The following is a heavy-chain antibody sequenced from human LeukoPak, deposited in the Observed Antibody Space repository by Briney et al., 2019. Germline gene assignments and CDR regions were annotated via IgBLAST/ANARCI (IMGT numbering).Heavy chain of an antibody. D-gene: IGHD6-13*01. Sequence: ASVKVSCKASGYTFTSYGISWVRQAPRQGLAWMGINNPSGDSTTYAQKFQGRVTITKDTSTSTVFMELSSLRSEDTAVYYCARPAEYSSSWEGGYWGQGTLVTVSS. CDR2: NNPSGDST. V-gene: IGHV1-46*01. CDR3: ARPAEYSSSWEGGY. CDR1: GYTFTSYG. J-gene: IGHJ4*02.